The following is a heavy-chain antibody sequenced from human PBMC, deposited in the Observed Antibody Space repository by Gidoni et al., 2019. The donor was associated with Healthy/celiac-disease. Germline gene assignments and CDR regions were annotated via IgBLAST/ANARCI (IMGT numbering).Heavy chain of an antibody. Sequence: QVQLVESGGGVVQPGRSLRLSCAASGFTFSSYGMHWVRQAPGKGLEWVAFIWYDGSNKYYADSVKGRFTISRDNSKNTLYLQMNSLRAEDTAVYYCATTSDAFDIWGQGTMVTVSS. CDR3: ATTSDAFDI. J-gene: IGHJ3*02. CDR2: IWYDGSNK. CDR1: GFTFSSYG. V-gene: IGHV3-33*01.